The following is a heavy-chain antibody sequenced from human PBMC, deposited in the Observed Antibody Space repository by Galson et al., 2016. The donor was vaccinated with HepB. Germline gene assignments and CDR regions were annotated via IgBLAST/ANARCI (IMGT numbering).Heavy chain of an antibody. CDR1: GGSISTFY. Sequence: ETLSLTCNVSGGSISTFYWSWIRQAPGKGLEWIGYIYYRGSTNYNPSLKSRATISLDTAKNQFSLKLNSVTAAGPAVYYCARGFFFWGESRTTKYGMDVWGKGTTVTVSS. CDR3: ARGFFFWGESRTTKYGMDV. D-gene: IGHD3-16*01. CDR2: IYYRGST. V-gene: IGHV4-59*01. J-gene: IGHJ6*04.